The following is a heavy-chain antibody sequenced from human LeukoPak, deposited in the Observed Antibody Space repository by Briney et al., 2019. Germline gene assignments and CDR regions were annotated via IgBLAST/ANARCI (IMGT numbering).Heavy chain of an antibody. V-gene: IGHV3-7*03. CDR3: ARDGVGATDY. CDR2: IRQDGSEL. J-gene: IGHJ4*02. Sequence: GGSLRLSCATSGFTFSTYWMSWVRQAPGKGLEWVANIRQDGSELYYVDSVKGRFTISRDNAKNSLDLQMNSLRSDDTAVYYCARDGVGATDYWGQGTLVTVSS. D-gene: IGHD1-26*01. CDR1: GFTFSTYW.